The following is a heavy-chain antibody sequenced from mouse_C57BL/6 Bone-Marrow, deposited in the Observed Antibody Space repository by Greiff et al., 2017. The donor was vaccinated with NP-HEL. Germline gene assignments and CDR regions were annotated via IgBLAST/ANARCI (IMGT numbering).Heavy chain of an antibody. CDR1: GYSFTGYF. CDR3: ARGDYGGAY. CDR2: INPYNGDT. V-gene: IGHV1-20*01. D-gene: IGHD1-1*01. Sequence: EVQLVESGPELVKPGDSVKISCKASGYSFTGYFMNWVMQSHGKSLEWIGRINPYNGDTFYNQKFKGKATLTVDKSSSTAHMELRSLTSEDSAVYYCARGDYGGAYWGQGTLVTVSA. J-gene: IGHJ3*01.